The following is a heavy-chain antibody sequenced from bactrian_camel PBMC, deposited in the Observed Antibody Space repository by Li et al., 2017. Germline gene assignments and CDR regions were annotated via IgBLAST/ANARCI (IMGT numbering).Heavy chain of an antibody. CDR3: AADFVNLQLARHYSY. CDR2: IDTSGAP. Sequence: HVQLVESGGDSVQAGGPLRLSCAASGYSVSQGYMAWFRQAPGKEREGVAAIDTSGAPTYTYSVQGRFTISKDNVKNTLYLQMNNLKPDDTAMYYCAADFVNLQLARHYSYWGQGTQVTVS. CDR1: GYSVSQGY. D-gene: IGHD1*01. V-gene: IGHV3S53*01. J-gene: IGHJ4*01.